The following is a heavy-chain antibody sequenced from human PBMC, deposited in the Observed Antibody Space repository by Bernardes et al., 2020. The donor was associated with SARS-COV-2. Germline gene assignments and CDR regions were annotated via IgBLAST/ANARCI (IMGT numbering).Heavy chain of an antibody. CDR1: GFNFDDYV. CDR2: ISWNSGGI. V-gene: IGHV3-9*01. J-gene: IGHJ6*02. CDR3: AKDLSKVRYYYGMDV. Sequence: GGSLRLSCVGSGFNFDDYVMHWVRQPPGKGLEWVAGISWNSGGINYADSVKGRFTISRDNGRNSLYLQMNNLRPEDTALYYCAKDLSKVRYYYGMDVWGQGTKVTVSS.